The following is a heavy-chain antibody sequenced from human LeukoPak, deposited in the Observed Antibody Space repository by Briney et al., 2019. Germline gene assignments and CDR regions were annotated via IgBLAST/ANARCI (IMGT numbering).Heavy chain of an antibody. V-gene: IGHV3-74*01. CDR3: ARRGATSSNYYGMDV. CDR2: INSDGSST. CDR1: GFTFSSYW. J-gene: IGHJ6*02. D-gene: IGHD1-26*01. Sequence: GGSLRLSCAASGFTFSSYWMHWVRQAPGKGLVWVSRINSDGSSTSYADSVKGRFTISRDNAKNTLYLQMNSLRAEDTPVYYCARRGATSSNYYGMDVWGQGTTVTVSS.